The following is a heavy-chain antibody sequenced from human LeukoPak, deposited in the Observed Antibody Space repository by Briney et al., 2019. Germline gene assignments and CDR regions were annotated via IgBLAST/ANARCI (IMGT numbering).Heavy chain of an antibody. V-gene: IGHV3-23*01. D-gene: IGHD4-17*01. CDR3: AKLIYGDYENYFDY. J-gene: IGHJ4*02. CDR1: GFTFSSYA. Sequence: GGSLSLSCAASGFTFSSYAMSWVRQAPGQGLEWVSVLGGSGGSTYYADSVQSRFTISRDNSKNTLYLQMISLRAEDTAVYYCAKLIYGDYENYFDYWGQGTLVTVSS. CDR2: LGGSGGST.